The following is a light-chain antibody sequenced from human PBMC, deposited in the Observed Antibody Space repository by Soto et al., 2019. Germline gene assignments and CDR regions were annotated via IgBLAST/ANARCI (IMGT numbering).Light chain of an antibody. CDR2: DAS. V-gene: IGKV1-39*01. CDR3: QRCCTTPRT. Sequence: EIQMPKSPPSLYASVGARVPITCRASPSIKTYLNWYQQKPGNAARLLLYDASSLRSGVPSTFSGSGSGTDFTLAICRLRPEDFATYDCQRCCTTPRTVGQGTRLEI. CDR1: PSIKTY. J-gene: IGKJ5*01.